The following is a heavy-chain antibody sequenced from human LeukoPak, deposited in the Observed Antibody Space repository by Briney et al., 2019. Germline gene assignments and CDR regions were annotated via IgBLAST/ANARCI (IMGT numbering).Heavy chain of an antibody. CDR1: GFTFSSYA. Sequence: GGSLRLSCAASGFTFSSYAMSWVRQAPGKGLEWVSAISGSGGSTNYADSVKGRFTISRDNSKNTVYLQMNSLRAEDTAVYYCAKVMKGSERLTMVRGVIIKTAGLYYMDVWGKGTTVTVSS. CDR3: AKVMKGSERLTMVRGVIIKTAGLYYMDV. V-gene: IGHV3-23*01. CDR2: ISGSGGST. D-gene: IGHD3-10*01. J-gene: IGHJ6*03.